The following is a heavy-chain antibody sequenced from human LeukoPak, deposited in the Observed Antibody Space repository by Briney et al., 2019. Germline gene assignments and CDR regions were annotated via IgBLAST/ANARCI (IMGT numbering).Heavy chain of an antibody. Sequence: GGSLRLSCAASGFTFSSYAMSWVRQAPGKGLEWVAVISYDGSNKYYADSVKGRFTISRDNSKNTLYLQMNSLRAEDTAVYYCARDGLVDYGSGSYPTANWFDPWGQGTLVTVSS. J-gene: IGHJ5*02. CDR1: GFTFSSYA. CDR3: ARDGLVDYGSGSYPTANWFDP. V-gene: IGHV3-30-3*01. D-gene: IGHD3-10*01. CDR2: ISYDGSNK.